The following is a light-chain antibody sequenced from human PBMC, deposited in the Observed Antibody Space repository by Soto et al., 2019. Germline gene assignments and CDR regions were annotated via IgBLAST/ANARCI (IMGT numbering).Light chain of an antibody. CDR2: DAS. J-gene: IGKJ5*01. CDR1: QSISSY. CDR3: QQRSNWPTSIT. V-gene: IGKV3-11*01. Sequence: IVLKQSPSTVAVAGEECTTLSCSAIQSISSYLAWYQQKPGQAPRLLIYDASNRATGIPARLSGSGSGTVFTLTISSLELEDFAVYYCQQRSNWPTSITFGQGTRLEIK.